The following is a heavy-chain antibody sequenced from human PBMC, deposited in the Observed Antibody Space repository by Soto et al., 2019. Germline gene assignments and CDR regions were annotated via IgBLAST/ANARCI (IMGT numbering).Heavy chain of an antibody. CDR2: IYYSGST. CDR3: ARLAVTFGGVIGSYMDV. Sequence: SETLSLTCTVSGGSISSGGYYWSWIRQHPGKGLEWIGYIYYSGSTYYNPSLKSRVTISVDTSKNQFSLKLSSVTAADTAVYYCARLAVTFGGVIGSYMDVWGKGTKVTVSS. CDR1: GGSISSGGYY. V-gene: IGHV4-31*03. D-gene: IGHD3-16*02. J-gene: IGHJ6*03.